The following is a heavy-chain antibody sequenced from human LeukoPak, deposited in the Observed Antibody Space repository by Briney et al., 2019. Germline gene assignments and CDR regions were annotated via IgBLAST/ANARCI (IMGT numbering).Heavy chain of an antibody. V-gene: IGHV3-23*01. CDR3: ARRAGAYSHPYDY. Sequence: GGSLRLSCAASGFIFSSHGMNWVRQAPGKGLEWVSGISPSGDITYYADSVKGRFTISRDNSKNTLYLQMNSLRAEDTAVYYCARRAGAYSHPYDYWGQGTLVTVSS. D-gene: IGHD4/OR15-4a*01. CDR2: ISPSGDIT. J-gene: IGHJ4*02. CDR1: GFIFSSHG.